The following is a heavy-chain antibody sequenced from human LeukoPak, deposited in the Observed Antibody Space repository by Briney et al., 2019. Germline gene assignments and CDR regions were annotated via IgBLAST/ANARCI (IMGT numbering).Heavy chain of an antibody. Sequence: ASVKASCKPSGYTFTDLYIHWERQAPGQGLEWMGWVDPNRGASKYAQKFQGTVTMTRDTSISTVYWELSSLTSDDTAVYYCATDNYGPLDYWGQGTLVTASS. J-gene: IGHJ4*02. CDR1: GYTFTDLY. V-gene: IGHV1-2*02. CDR3: ATDNYGPLDY. D-gene: IGHD3-16*01. CDR2: VDPNRGAS.